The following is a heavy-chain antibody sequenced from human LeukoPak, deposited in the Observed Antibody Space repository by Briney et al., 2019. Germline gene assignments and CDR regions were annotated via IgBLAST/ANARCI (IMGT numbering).Heavy chain of an antibody. D-gene: IGHD1-1*01. V-gene: IGHV3-23*01. CDR3: AKGWNSGYYYMDV. Sequence: PGGSLRLSCAASGFTFSSDAMSWVRQAPGKGLEWVSAISGSGGSTYYADSVKGRFTISRDNSKNTLYLQMNSLRAEDTAVYYCAKGWNSGYYYMDVWGKGTTVTVSS. CDR1: GFTFSSDA. CDR2: ISGSGGST. J-gene: IGHJ6*03.